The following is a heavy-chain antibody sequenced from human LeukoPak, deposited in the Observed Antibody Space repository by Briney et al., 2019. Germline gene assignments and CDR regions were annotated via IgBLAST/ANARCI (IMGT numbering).Heavy chain of an antibody. D-gene: IGHD6-19*01. Sequence: SETLSLTCTVSDGSISSHYWSWIRQPPGKGLEWIGHFAYSGTTSYNASLKSRVTISVDTSKNQFSLTLTSVTAADTAVYYCARPHSSGWYGVYDIWGQGTMVTVYS. CDR1: DGSISSHY. CDR2: FAYSGTT. V-gene: IGHV4-59*08. CDR3: ARPHSSGWYGVYDI. J-gene: IGHJ3*02.